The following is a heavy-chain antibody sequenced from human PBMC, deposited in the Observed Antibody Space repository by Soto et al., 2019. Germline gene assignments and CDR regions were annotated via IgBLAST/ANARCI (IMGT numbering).Heavy chain of an antibody. J-gene: IGHJ4*02. CDR2: FDPEDGET. CDR3: ATPYYYDSSGYPWYYFDY. D-gene: IGHD3-22*01. CDR1: GYNLTELS. Sequence: VAPVKVSCKVSGYNLTELSMHWGRQAPGKGPEWMGGFDPEDGETNYAQKFQGRVTMTEDTSTDTAYLELSSLRSEDTAVYYCATPYYYDSSGYPWYYFDYWGQGTLVTVSS. V-gene: IGHV1-24*01.